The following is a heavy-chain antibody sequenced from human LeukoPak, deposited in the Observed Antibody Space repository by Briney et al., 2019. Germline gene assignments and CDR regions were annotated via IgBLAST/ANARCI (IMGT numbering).Heavy chain of an antibody. Sequence: GASVKVSCKASGYTFTSYGITWVRQAPGQGLEWMGWISVYNGGNTNCAQKLQGRVTMTTDTSTSTAYMELRSLRSDDTAVYYCARIQRGYSRDAGDYWGQGTLVTVSS. J-gene: IGHJ4*02. CDR2: ISVYNGGNT. D-gene: IGHD5-18*01. V-gene: IGHV1-18*01. CDR1: GYTFTSYG. CDR3: ARIQRGYSRDAGDY.